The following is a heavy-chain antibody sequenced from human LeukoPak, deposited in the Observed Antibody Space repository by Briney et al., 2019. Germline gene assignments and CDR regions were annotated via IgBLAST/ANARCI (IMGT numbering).Heavy chain of an antibody. J-gene: IGHJ4*02. CDR3: ARAYYDFWSGYALAY. D-gene: IGHD3-3*01. V-gene: IGHV4-4*07. CDR1: GGSISNYY. CDR2: IYTSGST. Sequence: PSETLSLTCTVSGGSISNYYWSWIRQPAGKGLEWIGRIYTSGSTNYNPSLKSRVTMSVDTSKNQFSPKLSSVTAADTAVYYCARAYYDFWSGYALAYWGQGTLVTVSS.